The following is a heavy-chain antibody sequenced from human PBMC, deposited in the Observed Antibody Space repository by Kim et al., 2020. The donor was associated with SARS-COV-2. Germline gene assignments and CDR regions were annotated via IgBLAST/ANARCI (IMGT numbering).Heavy chain of an antibody. CDR3: ERASGGRSEY. V-gene: IGHV3-7*05. CDR1: GFTFSNYW. CDR2: IKQDGNGK. J-gene: IGHJ4*02. D-gene: IGHD3-10*01. Sequence: GGSLRLSCAASGFTFSNYWMSWVRQAPGKGLEWVANIKQDGNGKYSMDSVTGRVTISRYSADNSLDLQMNSQRAKNADVDVCERASGGRSEYGGRGTLVT.